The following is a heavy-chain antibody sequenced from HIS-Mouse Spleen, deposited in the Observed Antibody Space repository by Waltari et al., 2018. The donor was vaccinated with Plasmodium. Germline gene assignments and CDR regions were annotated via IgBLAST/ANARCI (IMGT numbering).Heavy chain of an antibody. J-gene: IGHJ6*02. Sequence: QLQLQESGPGLVKPSETLSLTCTVSGGYISSRSYYWGWFRPPPGTGVAWIGSIYSSGSTYYNPSLKSRVTISVDTSKNQFSLKLSSVTAADTAVYYCASLPRVEEVTTPFYYYYYGMDVWGQGTTVTVSS. CDR3: ASLPRVEEVTTPFYYYYYGMDV. D-gene: IGHD4-4*01. CDR2: IYSSGST. CDR1: GGYISSRSYY. V-gene: IGHV4-39*01.